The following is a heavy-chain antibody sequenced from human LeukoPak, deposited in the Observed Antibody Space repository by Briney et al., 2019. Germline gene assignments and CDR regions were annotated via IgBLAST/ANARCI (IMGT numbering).Heavy chain of an antibody. V-gene: IGHV4-34*01. D-gene: IGHD4-17*01. CDR1: GVSFSGYY. CDR2: INHSGST. CDR3: ARVAVTTIYYYYYGMDV. J-gene: IGHJ6*02. Sequence: PSETLSLTCAVYGVSFSGYYWSWIRQPPGKGLEWIGEINHSGSTNYNPSLKSRVTISVDTSKNQFSLKLSSVTAADTAVYYCARVAVTTIYYYYYGMDVWGQGTTVTVSS.